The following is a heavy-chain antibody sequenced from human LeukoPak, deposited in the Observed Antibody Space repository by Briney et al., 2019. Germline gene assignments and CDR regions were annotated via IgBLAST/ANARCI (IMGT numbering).Heavy chain of an antibody. D-gene: IGHD4-11*01. Sequence: SETLSLTCAVSGGSISSSNWWSWVRQPPGKGLEWIGEIYHSGSTDYNPSLKSRVTISVDTSKNQFSLKLSSVTAADTAVYYCARSDYTVGYWYFDLWGRGTLVTVSS. CDR3: ARSDYTVGYWYFDL. CDR2: IYHSGST. V-gene: IGHV4-4*02. J-gene: IGHJ2*01. CDR1: GGSISSSNW.